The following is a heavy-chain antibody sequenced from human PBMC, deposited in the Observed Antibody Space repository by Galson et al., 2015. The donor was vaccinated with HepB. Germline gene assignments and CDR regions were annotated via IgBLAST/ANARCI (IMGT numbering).Heavy chain of an antibody. J-gene: IGHJ4*02. Sequence: SLRLSCAASGFTFSSYAMHWVRQAPGKGLEWVAVISYDGSNKYYADSVKGRFTISRDNSKNTLYLQMNSLRAEDTAVYYCARDSIVVVVAATPDYWGQGTLVTVSS. CDR3: ARDSIVVVVAATPDY. CDR2: ISYDGSNK. CDR1: GFTFSSYA. V-gene: IGHV3-30-3*01. D-gene: IGHD2-15*01.